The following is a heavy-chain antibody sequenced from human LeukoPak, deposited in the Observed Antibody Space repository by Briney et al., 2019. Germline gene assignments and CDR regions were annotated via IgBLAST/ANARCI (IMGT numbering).Heavy chain of an antibody. D-gene: IGHD3-22*01. Sequence: ASVKVSCKASGYTFTSYSISWVRQAPGQGLEWMGWISAYNGNTNYAQKLQGRVTMTTDTSTSTAYMELRSLRSDDTAVYYCASKYYYDSSGYYPWWGQGTLVTVSS. V-gene: IGHV1-18*01. J-gene: IGHJ4*02. CDR3: ASKYYYDSSGYYPW. CDR2: ISAYNGNT. CDR1: GYTFTSYS.